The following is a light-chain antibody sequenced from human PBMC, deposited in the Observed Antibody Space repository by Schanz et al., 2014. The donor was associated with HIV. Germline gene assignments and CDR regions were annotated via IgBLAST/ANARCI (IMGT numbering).Light chain of an antibody. J-gene: IGLJ1*01. V-gene: IGLV1-40*01. Sequence: QSVLTQPPSVSGAPGQRVTISCTGSSSNIGAGYDVHWYQQLPGTAPKLLIYGNSNRPSGVPDRFSGSKSGTSASLAISGLQSEDEADYYCSSYTGSNPFFGTGTKLTVL. CDR3: SSYTGSNPF. CDR2: GNS. CDR1: SSNIGAGYD.